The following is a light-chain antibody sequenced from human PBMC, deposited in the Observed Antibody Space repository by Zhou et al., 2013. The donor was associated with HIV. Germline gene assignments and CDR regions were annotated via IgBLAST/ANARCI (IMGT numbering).Light chain of an antibody. J-gene: IGKJ1*01. CDR3: QQYNNWPPWT. CDR2: DAS. CDR1: QSVNTY. V-gene: IGKV3-11*01. Sequence: EIVLTQSPTTLSLSPGERATLSCRASQSVNTYLAWYQQKPGQAPRLLIYDASNRATGIPARFSGSGSGTDFTLTISSLEPEDFAVYYCQQYNNWPPWTFGQGTQGGNQT.